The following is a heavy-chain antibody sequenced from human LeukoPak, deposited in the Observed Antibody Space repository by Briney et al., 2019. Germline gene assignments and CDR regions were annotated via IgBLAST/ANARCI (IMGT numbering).Heavy chain of an antibody. J-gene: IGHJ3*02. Sequence: PGRSLRLSCAASGFTLSSYEMNWVRQAPGKGLRWVSDVSSSGGGMLYADSVKSRFTISRDNAKNSLSLQMSSLRAEDTAVYYCARDLYGSGGDAFDIWGQGTMVTVSS. V-gene: IGHV3-48*03. CDR1: GFTLSSYE. CDR2: VSSSGGGM. D-gene: IGHD3-10*01. CDR3: ARDLYGSGGDAFDI.